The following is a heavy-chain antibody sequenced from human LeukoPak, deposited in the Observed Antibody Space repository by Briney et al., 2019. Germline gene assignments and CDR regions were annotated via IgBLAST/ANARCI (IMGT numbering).Heavy chain of an antibody. V-gene: IGHV3-7*01. J-gene: IGHJ6*02. CDR2: IKQDGSEK. Sequence: GGSLRLSCAASGFTFSSYWMSWVRQAPGKGLEWVANIKQDGSEKYYVDSVKGRFTISRDNAKNSLYLQMNSLRAEDTAVYYCARDGGTYPLYYYYYGMDAWGQGTTVTVSS. CDR3: ARDGGTYPLYYYYYGMDA. D-gene: IGHD3-3*01. CDR1: GFTFSSYW.